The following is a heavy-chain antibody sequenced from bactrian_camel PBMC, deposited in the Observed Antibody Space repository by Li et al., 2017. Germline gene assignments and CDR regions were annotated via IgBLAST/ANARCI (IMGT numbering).Heavy chain of an antibody. D-gene: IGHD2*01. V-gene: IGHV3S6*01. CDR1: GFTFSNYW. CDR2: TYSDDSNT. Sequence: HVQLVESGGGLVQPGGSLRLSCVASGFTFSNYWMYWVRQAPGKGLEWVASTYSDDSNTYYGESVKGRFTISRDSAKNTVYLQMTDLKSDDTALYYCAVGYGGTLPDAFVGMDTWGKGTQVTVS. J-gene: IGHJ7*01.